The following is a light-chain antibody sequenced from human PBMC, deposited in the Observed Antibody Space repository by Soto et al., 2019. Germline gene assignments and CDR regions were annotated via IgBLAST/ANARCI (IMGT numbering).Light chain of an antibody. V-gene: IGLV1-40*01. Sequence: QSVLTQPPSVSGAPGQGVTISCTGSSSNFGAGYDVHWYQQLPGTAPKLLIYGNTNRPSGVPDRFSGSKSGTSASLAITGLRAEDEADYYCQSYDTSLSGSVLFGGGTKLTVL. J-gene: IGLJ2*01. CDR3: QSYDTSLSGSVL. CDR2: GNT. CDR1: SSNFGAGYD.